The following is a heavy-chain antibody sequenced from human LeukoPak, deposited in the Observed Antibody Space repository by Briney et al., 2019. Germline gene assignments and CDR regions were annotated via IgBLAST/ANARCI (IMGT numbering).Heavy chain of an antibody. CDR2: IYYSGST. D-gene: IGHD2-15*01. V-gene: IGHV4-59*01. CDR1: GGSISSNY. Sequence: SETLSLTCTVSGGSISSNYWSWIRQPPGKGLEWIGYIYYSGSTNYNPSLKSRVTLSVDTSKNQFSLKLSSVTAADTAVYYCARGTYCSGGSCLVYWGQGTLVTVSS. CDR3: ARGTYCSGGSCLVY. J-gene: IGHJ4*02.